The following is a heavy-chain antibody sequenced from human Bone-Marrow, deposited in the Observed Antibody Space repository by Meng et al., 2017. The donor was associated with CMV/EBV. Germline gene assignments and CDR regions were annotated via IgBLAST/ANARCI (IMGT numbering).Heavy chain of an antibody. CDR2: ISSYNGNT. D-gene: IGHD6-19*01. CDR1: GYTFIGYG. V-gene: IGHV1-18*01. Sequence: ASVKVSCKASGYTFIGYGISWVRQAPGQGLEWMGWISSYNGNTKYPQKLQGRVTMTTDTSTNTTYMDLRSLRSDDTAIYYCAKDDSSGWYSFDYWGQGTLVTVSS. CDR3: AKDDSSGWYSFDY. J-gene: IGHJ4*02.